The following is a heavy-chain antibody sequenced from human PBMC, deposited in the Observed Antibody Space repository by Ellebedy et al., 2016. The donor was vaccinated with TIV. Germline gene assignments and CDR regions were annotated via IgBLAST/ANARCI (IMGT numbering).Heavy chain of an antibody. J-gene: IGHJ4*02. V-gene: IGHV3-64D*06. CDR1: GFTFSTYA. D-gene: IGHD6-19*01. CDR2: ITTNGGST. CDR3: VKDLSSGWLPYFDY. Sequence: GGSLRLSCSASGFTFSTYAMHWVRQAPGKGLEYVSSITTNGGSTHYADSVKGRFTISSDNSNNTLFLQMSSLRAEDTAFYYCVKDLSSGWLPYFDYWGQGTLVTVSS.